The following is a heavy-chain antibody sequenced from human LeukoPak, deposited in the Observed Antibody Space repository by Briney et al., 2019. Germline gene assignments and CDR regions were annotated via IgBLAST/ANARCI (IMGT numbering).Heavy chain of an antibody. J-gene: IGHJ4*02. D-gene: IGHD6-19*01. CDR1: GGSISSYY. CDR3: ARASSGWYGVDY. V-gene: IGHV4-59*01. CDR2: IYYSGST. Sequence: SSETLSLTCTVSGGSISSYYWSWIRQPPGKGLEWIGYIYYSGSTNYNPSLKSRVTISVDTSKNQFSLKLSSVTAADTAVYYCARASSGWYGVDYRGQGTLVTVSS.